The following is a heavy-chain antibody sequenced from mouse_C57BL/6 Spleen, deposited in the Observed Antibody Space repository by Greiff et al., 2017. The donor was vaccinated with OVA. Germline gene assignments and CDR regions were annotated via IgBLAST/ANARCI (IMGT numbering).Heavy chain of an antibody. CDR2: INPGSGGT. Sequence: VQLQQSGAELVRPGTSVKVSCKASGYAFTNYLIEWVKQRPGQGLEWIGVINPGSGGTNYNEKFKGKATLTADKSSSTAYMQLSSLTSEDSAVYFCARELGRLRYFDVWGTGTTVTVSS. D-gene: IGHD4-1*01. V-gene: IGHV1-54*01. CDR3: ARELGRLRYFDV. J-gene: IGHJ1*03. CDR1: GYAFTNYL.